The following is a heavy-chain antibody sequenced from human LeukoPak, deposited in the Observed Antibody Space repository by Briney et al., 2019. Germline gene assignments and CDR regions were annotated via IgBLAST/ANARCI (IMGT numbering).Heavy chain of an antibody. Sequence: SETLSLTCTVSGGSVSSFYWTWIRQPPGKGLEWIGYIYYSGSTNYNPSLKSRVTISVDTSKNQFSLKLSSVTAADTAVYYCARVNPGGPAAPFDYWGQGTLVTVSS. V-gene: IGHV4-59*08. J-gene: IGHJ4*02. CDR1: GGSVSSFY. CDR2: IYYSGST. CDR3: ARVNPGGPAAPFDY. D-gene: IGHD2-2*01.